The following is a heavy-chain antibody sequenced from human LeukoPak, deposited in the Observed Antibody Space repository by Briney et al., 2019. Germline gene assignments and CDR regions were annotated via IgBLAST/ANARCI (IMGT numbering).Heavy chain of an antibody. CDR1: GGSFSGYY. D-gene: IGHD3-3*01. Sequence: SETLSLTCAVYGGSFSGYYWSWIRQPPGKGLEWIGEINHSGSTNYNPSLKSRVTISVDTSKNQFSLKLSSVTAADTAVYYCAREGGYYDFWSGHYYYYMDVWGKGTTVTVSS. CDR2: INHSGST. CDR3: AREGGYYDFWSGHYYYYMDV. V-gene: IGHV4-34*01. J-gene: IGHJ6*03.